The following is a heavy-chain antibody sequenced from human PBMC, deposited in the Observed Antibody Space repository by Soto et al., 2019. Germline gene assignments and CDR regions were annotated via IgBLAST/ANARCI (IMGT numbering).Heavy chain of an antibody. V-gene: IGHV1-69*13. Sequence: SVKGSCTASGGTFSSYAISWVRQAPGQGLEWMGGIIPIFGTANYAQKFQGRVTITADGSTSTAYMELSSLRSEDTAVYYCARATVSYIYYYYGMDVWGQGTTVTVSS. CDR2: IIPIFGTA. D-gene: IGHD4-17*01. J-gene: IGHJ6*02. CDR3: ARATVSYIYYYYGMDV. CDR1: GGTFSSYA.